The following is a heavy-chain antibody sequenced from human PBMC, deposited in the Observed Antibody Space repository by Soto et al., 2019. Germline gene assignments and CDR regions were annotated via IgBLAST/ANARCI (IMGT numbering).Heavy chain of an antibody. D-gene: IGHD3-3*01. CDR2: FCGSGGST. J-gene: IGHJ4*02. CDR3: ATPGSIYYDFWSGYYYFDY. V-gene: IGHV3-23*01. CDR1: GFTFSSYA. Sequence: PGGSLRLSCAASGFTFSSYAMSWVRQAPGKELEWVFVFCGSGGSTFYAVFVKGRFTISRDNSKNTLFLQMNSLSAEDTAVFYFATPGSIYYDFWSGYYYFDYWGQGTLVTVSS.